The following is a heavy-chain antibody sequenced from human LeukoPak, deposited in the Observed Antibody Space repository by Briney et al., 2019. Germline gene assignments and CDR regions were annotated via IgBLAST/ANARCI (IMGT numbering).Heavy chain of an antibody. Sequence: PGGSLRLSCAASGFTFSSYAMSWVRQAPGKGLEWVANIKQDGSEKYYVDSVKGRFTISRDNAKNSLYLQMNSLRAEDTAVYYCASYSSSWSGVYNWFDPWGQGTLVTVSS. V-gene: IGHV3-7*03. D-gene: IGHD6-13*01. CDR3: ASYSSSWSGVYNWFDP. J-gene: IGHJ5*02. CDR1: GFTFSSYA. CDR2: IKQDGSEK.